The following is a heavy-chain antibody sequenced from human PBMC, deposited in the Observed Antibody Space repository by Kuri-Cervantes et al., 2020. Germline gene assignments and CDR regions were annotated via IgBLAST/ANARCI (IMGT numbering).Heavy chain of an antibody. V-gene: IGHV3-23*01. CDR2: ISGSGSST. CDR3: AKDWTMVRGVISFYYYYYGMDV. CDR1: GFTFNNYA. J-gene: IGHJ6*02. Sequence: GESLKISCAASGFTFNNYAMSWVRQAPGKGLEWVSIISGSGSSTYYADSVKGRFTISRDNSKNTLYLQMNSLRAEDTAVYYCAKDWTMVRGVISFYYYYYGMDVWGQGTTVTVSS. D-gene: IGHD3-10*01.